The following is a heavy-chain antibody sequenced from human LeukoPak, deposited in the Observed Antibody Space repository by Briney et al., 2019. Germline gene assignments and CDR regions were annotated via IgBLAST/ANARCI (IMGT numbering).Heavy chain of an antibody. D-gene: IGHD3-10*01. CDR3: TKASLAFGTKYFDP. J-gene: IGHJ5*02. CDR1: GGTFSSYA. V-gene: IGHV1-69*06. Sequence: SVKVSCKASGGTFSSYAISWVRQAPGQGLEWMGGIIPIFGTANYAQKFQGRVTITADKSTSTAYMELSSLRSEDTAVYYCTKASLAFGTKYFDPWGQGTLVTVSS. CDR2: IIPIFGTA.